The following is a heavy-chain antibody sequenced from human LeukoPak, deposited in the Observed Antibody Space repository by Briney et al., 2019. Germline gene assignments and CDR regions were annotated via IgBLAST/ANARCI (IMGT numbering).Heavy chain of an antibody. J-gene: IGHJ4*02. Sequence: GGSLRLSCSASGFSFSIYAMHWVRQAPGKGLEWVSVISDSGGRTYYADSVKGRFTISRDNSKNTLFLQMSSLRAEDTAVYYCAESIAANGTVYWGQGTQVTVSS. D-gene: IGHD6-13*01. V-gene: IGHV3-23*01. CDR2: ISDSGGRT. CDR3: AESIAANGTVY. CDR1: GFSFSIYA.